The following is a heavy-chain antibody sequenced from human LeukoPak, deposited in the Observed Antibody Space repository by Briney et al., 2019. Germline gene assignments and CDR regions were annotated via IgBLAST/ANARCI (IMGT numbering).Heavy chain of an antibody. CDR1: GGSISDYY. Sequence: PSETLSLTCTVSGGSISDYYWNWIRQPPGKGLEWIGYSSYSGSTNYNPSLKSRVTISVDTSKNQFSLKLSSVTAEDTAVYYCARVPARRVVTTPTYFDFWGQGTLVTVSS. V-gene: IGHV4-59*01. CDR2: SSYSGST. CDR3: ARVPARRVVTTPTYFDF. D-gene: IGHD2-21*02. J-gene: IGHJ4*02.